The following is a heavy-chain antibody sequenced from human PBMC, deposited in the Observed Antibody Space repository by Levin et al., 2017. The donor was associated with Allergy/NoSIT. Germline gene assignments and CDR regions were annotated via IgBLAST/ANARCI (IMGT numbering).Heavy chain of an antibody. J-gene: IGHJ4*02. CDR1: GYTFSDYY. CDR2: INPSGGIT. CDR3: AREKGSGSSCFDY. Sequence: VASVKVSCKASGYTFSDYYLHWVRQAPGQGLEWMGIINPSGGITTYAQNFQGRVTMTKDTSTSTVYMELSSLRSEDTAVYYCAREKGSGSSCFDYWGQGTLVTVSS. D-gene: IGHD6-13*01. V-gene: IGHV1-46*01.